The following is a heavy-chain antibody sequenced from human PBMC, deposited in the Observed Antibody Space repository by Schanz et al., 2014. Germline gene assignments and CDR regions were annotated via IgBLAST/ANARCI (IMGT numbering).Heavy chain of an antibody. Sequence: EVQLVESGGSLVQPGGSLRLSCVASGFTFFGSFAMYWVRQAPGKGLEWVSAITGSGSKTYYADSVKGRFTIARDNSKNTLFLQMDSLRYEDTALYYCARGTMPGTFDIWGQGTMVTVSS. V-gene: IGHV3-23*04. D-gene: IGHD2-2*01. J-gene: IGHJ3*02. CDR1: GFTFFGSFA. CDR2: ITGSGSKT. CDR3: ARGTMPGTFDI.